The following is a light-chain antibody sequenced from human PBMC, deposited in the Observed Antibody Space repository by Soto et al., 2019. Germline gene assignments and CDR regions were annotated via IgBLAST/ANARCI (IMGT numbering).Light chain of an antibody. CDR2: DAS. Sequence: DIQMTQSPSTLSASVGDRVTITCRASQSISSWLAWYQQKPGKAPKLLIYDASSLESGVPSRFSGSGSGTEFTLTISSLQPDDFATYYCQQYNYSPWTYGQGTKVEIK. CDR3: QQYNYSPWT. V-gene: IGKV1-5*01. CDR1: QSISSW. J-gene: IGKJ1*01.